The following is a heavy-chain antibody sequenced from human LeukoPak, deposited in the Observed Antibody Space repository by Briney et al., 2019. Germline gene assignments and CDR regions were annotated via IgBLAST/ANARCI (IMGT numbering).Heavy chain of an antibody. Sequence: PSETLSLTCAVSGGSINSGGFSWTWIRQPPGKGLEWIGYIYYSGTTSYNPSLKSRVTISVDNVKNEFALKLKSVTAADTAVYYCARGLRFAEVDPWGQGTLVTVSS. D-gene: IGHD3-16*01. V-gene: IGHV4-30-2*01. CDR1: GGSINSGGFS. CDR2: IYYSGTT. CDR3: ARGLRFAEVDP. J-gene: IGHJ5*02.